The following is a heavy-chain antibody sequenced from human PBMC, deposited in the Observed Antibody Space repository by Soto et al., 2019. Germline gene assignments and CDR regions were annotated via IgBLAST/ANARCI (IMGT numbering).Heavy chain of an antibody. Sequence: GGSLRLSCAASGFTFDDYAMHWVRQPPGKGLQWVSGITWNSGTIGYADSVKGRFTISRDNAKNSLFLQMNSLRDEDTALYYCAKGHSSTWYPLQGFDYWGQGALVTVSS. CDR1: GFTFDDYA. CDR2: ITWNSGTI. CDR3: AKGHSSTWYPLQGFDY. D-gene: IGHD6-13*01. V-gene: IGHV3-9*01. J-gene: IGHJ4*02.